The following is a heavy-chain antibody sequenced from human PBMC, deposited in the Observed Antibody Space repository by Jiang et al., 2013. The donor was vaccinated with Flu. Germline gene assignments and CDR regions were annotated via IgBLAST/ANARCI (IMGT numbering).Heavy chain of an antibody. Sequence: GAEVKKPGASVKVSCKASGYTFTSYDINWVRQATGQGLEWMGWMNPNSGNTGYAQKFQGRVTMTRNTSISTAYMELSSLRSEDTAVYYCAVIGSGSYQPYYYYYMDVWGKGTTVTVSS. CDR2: MNPNSGNT. J-gene: IGHJ6*03. CDR3: AVIGSGSYQPYYYYYMDV. D-gene: IGHD3-10*01. V-gene: IGHV1-8*01. CDR1: GYTFTSYD.